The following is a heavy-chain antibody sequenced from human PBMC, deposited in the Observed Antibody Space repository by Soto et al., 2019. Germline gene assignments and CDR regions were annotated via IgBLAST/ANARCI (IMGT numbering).Heavy chain of an antibody. CDR2: IIPIFGTA. CDR3: ARGEPGATANYYYYGMDV. V-gene: IGHV1-69*01. CDR1: GGTFSSYA. D-gene: IGHD1-26*01. Sequence: QVQLVQSGAEVKKPGSSVKVSCKASGGTFSSYAISWVRQAPGQGLEWMGGIIPIFGTANYAQKFQGRVTITADESTSTVYMELSSLRSDDTAVYYCARGEPGATANYYYYGMDVWGQGTTVTVSS. J-gene: IGHJ6*02.